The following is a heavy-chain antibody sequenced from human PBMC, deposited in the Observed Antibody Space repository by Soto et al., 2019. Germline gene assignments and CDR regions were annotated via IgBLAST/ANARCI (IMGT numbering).Heavy chain of an antibody. Sequence: EVLLLESGGGLVQPGGSLRLSCVASGFTFKNYDMRWVRQAPGKGLEWVSGISGSGAITYYADSVRGRFTISRDNSKNTLYLQLYSLRAEDTAIYYCAKDRQFRSYYESAGHYNNWGQGTLVTVSS. D-gene: IGHD3-10*01. CDR3: AKDRQFRSYYESAGHYNN. CDR1: GFTFKNYD. J-gene: IGHJ4*02. CDR2: ISGSGAIT. V-gene: IGHV3-23*01.